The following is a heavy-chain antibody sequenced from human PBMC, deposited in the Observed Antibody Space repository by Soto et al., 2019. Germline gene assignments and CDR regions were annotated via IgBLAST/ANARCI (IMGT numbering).Heavy chain of an antibody. CDR3: AREVPISAVNYIDH. V-gene: IGHV3-74*01. CDR2: ISDDAITR. J-gene: IGHJ4*02. CDR1: RFSLSDFW. Sequence: EVSLRLSCAASRFSLSDFWMHWIRQAPGKGLVWVARISDDAITRSYADFVEGRFTISRDNAKNMVYLQLNSLTTDDTAFYYCAREVPISAVNYIDHWGQGALVTVPQ. D-gene: IGHD5-12*01.